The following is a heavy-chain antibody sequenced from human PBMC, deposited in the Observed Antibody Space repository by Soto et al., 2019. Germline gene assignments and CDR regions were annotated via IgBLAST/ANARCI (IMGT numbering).Heavy chain of an antibody. Sequence: QVQLVQSGAEVKKPGSSVKVSCKASGGTFSSYAISWVRQAPGQGLEWMGGIIPIFGTANYAQKFQGRVTITADDSTSTAYMELSSLRSEDTAVYYCASRVDPAMDYYYYGMDVWGQGTTSPSP. CDR2: IIPIFGTA. J-gene: IGHJ6*02. CDR3: ASRVDPAMDYYYYGMDV. D-gene: IGHD5-18*01. V-gene: IGHV1-69*12. CDR1: GGTFSSYA.